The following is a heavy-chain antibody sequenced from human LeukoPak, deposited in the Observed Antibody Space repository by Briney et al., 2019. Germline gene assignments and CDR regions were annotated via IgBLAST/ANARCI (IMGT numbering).Heavy chain of an antibody. D-gene: IGHD3-10*01. Sequence: RVSCKASGYTFTSYYMHWVRQAPGKGLEWVAVIWYDGSNKYYADSVKGRFTISRDNSKNTLYLQMNSLRAEDTAVYYCARDRITMVRGVINNWFDPWGQGTLVTVSS. CDR1: GYTFTSYY. CDR3: ARDRITMVRGVINNWFDP. CDR2: IWYDGSNK. J-gene: IGHJ5*02. V-gene: IGHV3-33*01.